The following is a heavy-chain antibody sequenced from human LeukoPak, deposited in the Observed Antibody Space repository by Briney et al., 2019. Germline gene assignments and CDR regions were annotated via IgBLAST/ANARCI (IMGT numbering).Heavy chain of an antibody. CDR3: ARSGFYYDSSGYYKGGFDY. CDR1: GFTFTDAW. CDR2: ISSSGSTI. D-gene: IGHD3-22*01. Sequence: GGSLRLSCAASGFTFTDAWMSWVRQAPGKGLEWVSYISSSGSTIYYADSVKGRFTISRDNAKNSLYLQMNSLRAEDTAVYYCARSGFYYDSSGYYKGGFDYWGQGTLVTVSS. V-gene: IGHV3-11*04. J-gene: IGHJ4*02.